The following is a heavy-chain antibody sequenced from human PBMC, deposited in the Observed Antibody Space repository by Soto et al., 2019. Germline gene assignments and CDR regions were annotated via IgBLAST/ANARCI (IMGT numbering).Heavy chain of an antibody. J-gene: IGHJ5*02. CDR1: GFTFSNYA. Sequence: EVQLLESGGGLVQPGGSLRLSCAASGFTFSNYAMSWVRQAPGKGLEWVSTLSGSGGRTYYADSVKGRFTISRDNSKNPLDLQKNRLRAEDAAVYYCAQDTVPFGLPRSDAWGQGSLVTGSS. CDR2: LSGSGGRT. D-gene: IGHD3-10*01. V-gene: IGHV3-23*01. CDR3: AQDTVPFGLPRSDA.